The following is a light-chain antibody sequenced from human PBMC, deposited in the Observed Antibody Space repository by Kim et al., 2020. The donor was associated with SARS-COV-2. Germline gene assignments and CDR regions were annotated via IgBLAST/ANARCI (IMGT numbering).Light chain of an antibody. CDR3: QSFDSSLTAWV. J-gene: IGLJ2*01. CDR1: SSNNGTRYD. CDR2: GNT. V-gene: IGLV1-40*01. Sequence: RVTISSTGSSSNNGTRYDVHWYPQLPGRAPTLLIYGNTNRPSGVPDRFSGSKSGTSASLAITGLQAEDEADYYCQSFDSSLTAWVFGGGTKLTVL.